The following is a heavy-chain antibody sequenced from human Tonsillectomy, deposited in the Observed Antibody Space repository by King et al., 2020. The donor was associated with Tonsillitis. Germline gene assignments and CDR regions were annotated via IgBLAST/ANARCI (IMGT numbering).Heavy chain of an antibody. Sequence: RLVQSGAEVKKPGSSVKVSCKASGGTFSNYAISWVRQAPGQGLEWMGRIIPFLGIANYAQNFQGRVTVTADKSTSTAYMELSSLRSEDTAVYYCARDASNYYDSSGFYYCFDYWGQGTLVTVSS. J-gene: IGHJ4*02. D-gene: IGHD3-22*01. CDR2: IIPFLGIA. CDR3: ARDASNYYDSSGFYYCFDY. CDR1: GGTFSNYA. V-gene: IGHV1-69*09.